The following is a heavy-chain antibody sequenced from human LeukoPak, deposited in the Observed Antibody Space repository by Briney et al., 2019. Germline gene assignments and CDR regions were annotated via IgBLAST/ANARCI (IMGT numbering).Heavy chain of an antibody. CDR2: IYYSGST. CDR3: ARQFAGDDAFDI. V-gene: IGHV4-59*08. D-gene: IGHD6-13*01. J-gene: IGHJ3*02. Sequence: SETLSLTCTVSGGSISSYYWSWIRQPPGKGLEWIGYIYYSGSTNYNPSLKSRVNISVDTSKNQFSLKLSSVTAADTAVYYCARQFAGDDAFDIWGQGTMVTVSS. CDR1: GGSISSYY.